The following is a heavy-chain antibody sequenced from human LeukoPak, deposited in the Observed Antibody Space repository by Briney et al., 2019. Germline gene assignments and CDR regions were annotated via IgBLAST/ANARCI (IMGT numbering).Heavy chain of an antibody. CDR1: GGSISSYY. CDR2: IYYSGST. CDR3: ARLGTVTGYGMDV. Sequence: PSETLSLTCTVSGGSISSYYWSWIRQPPGKGLEWIGYIYYSGSTNYNPSLKSRVTISVDTSKNQFSLKLSSVTAADTALYYCARLGTVTGYGMDVWGQGTTITVSS. J-gene: IGHJ6*02. V-gene: IGHV4-59*08. D-gene: IGHD4-17*01.